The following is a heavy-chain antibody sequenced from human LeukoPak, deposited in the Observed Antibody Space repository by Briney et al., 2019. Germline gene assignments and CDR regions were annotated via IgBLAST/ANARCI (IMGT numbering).Heavy chain of an antibody. CDR2: INLSGGRT. Sequence: VRQAPGKGLEWLGIINLSGGRTTYVEKFQGRVTRTRDTSTSTVYMELSSLRSEDTAVYYCARGRTMLRGVIRSPDFWGQGTLVTVSS. D-gene: IGHD3-10*01. CDR3: ARGRTMLRGVIRSPDF. J-gene: IGHJ4*02. V-gene: IGHV1-46*01.